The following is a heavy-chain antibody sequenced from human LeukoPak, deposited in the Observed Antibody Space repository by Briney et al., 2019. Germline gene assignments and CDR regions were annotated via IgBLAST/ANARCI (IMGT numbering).Heavy chain of an antibody. CDR3: TGDTAMAGVY. V-gene: IGHV3-21*01. J-gene: IGHJ4*02. Sequence: TGGSLRLSCAASGFTFSSYSMNWVRQAPGKRLEWVSSISSSSSYINYADSVKGRFTISRDNAKNSLYLQMNSLRAEDTAVYYCTGDTAMAGVYWGQGTLVTVSS. D-gene: IGHD5-18*01. CDR2: ISSSSSYI. CDR1: GFTFSSYS.